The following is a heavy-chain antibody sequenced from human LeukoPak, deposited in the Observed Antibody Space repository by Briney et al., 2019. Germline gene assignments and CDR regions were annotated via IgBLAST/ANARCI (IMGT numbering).Heavy chain of an antibody. CDR1: GFTFDDFT. CDR2: ITWDGSTT. Sequence: GGSLRLSCAASGFTFDDFTLHWLRQAPGKSLEWVSLITWDGSTTYYTDSVKGRFTISRDNTKNALFLQMNNLTKEDTAFYYRAKGGVVTAVVYYLDYWGQGTLVSVSS. V-gene: IGHV3-43*01. J-gene: IGHJ4*02. CDR3: AKGGVVTAVVYYLDY. D-gene: IGHD2-21*02.